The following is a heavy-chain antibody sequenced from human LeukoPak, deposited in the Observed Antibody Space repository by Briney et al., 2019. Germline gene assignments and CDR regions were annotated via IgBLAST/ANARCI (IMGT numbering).Heavy chain of an antibody. J-gene: IGHJ6*02. D-gene: IGHD6-19*01. V-gene: IGHV3-30*18. CDR3: AKDPIAVAGNNYYGMDV. Sequence: GGSLRLSCAASGFIFSSFGMHWVRQAPGKGLEWVAVISYDGSNKYYADSVKGRFTISRDNSKNTLYLQMDCLRAEDTAVYYCAKDPIAVAGNNYYGMDVWGQGTTVTVSS. CDR1: GFIFSSFG. CDR2: ISYDGSNK.